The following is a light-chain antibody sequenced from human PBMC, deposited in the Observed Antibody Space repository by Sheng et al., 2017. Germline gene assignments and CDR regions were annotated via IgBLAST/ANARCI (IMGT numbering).Light chain of an antibody. CDR1: NIGSKH. V-gene: IGLV3-21*02. CDR3: QVWDLNTDRWV. Sequence: SYVLTQPPSVSVAPGQTASITXGGNNIGSKHVHWYQQRPGQAPVLVLYDDSDRPSGIPERLSGSNSGNTATLTISRVEAGDEADYYCQVWDLNTDRWVFGGGTKLTVL. CDR2: DDS. J-gene: IGLJ3*02.